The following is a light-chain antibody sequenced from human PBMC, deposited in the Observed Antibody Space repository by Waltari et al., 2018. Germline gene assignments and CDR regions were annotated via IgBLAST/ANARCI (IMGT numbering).Light chain of an antibody. V-gene: IGKV3-15*01. CDR3: HHYNTWPPGT. CDR1: QTVNAN. Sequence: DIVMTQSPATLYVSPGERATLSCRASQTVNANLAWYQRTPGQAPRLLIYDASKRATGIPARFSGSGSGTDFTLTISSLQSEDFGIYYCHHYNTWPPGTFGQGTKLDNK. J-gene: IGKJ2*02. CDR2: DAS.